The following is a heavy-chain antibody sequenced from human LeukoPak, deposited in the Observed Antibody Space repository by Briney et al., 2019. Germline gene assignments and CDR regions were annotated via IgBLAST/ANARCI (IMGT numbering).Heavy chain of an antibody. CDR1: GFTFSSYA. J-gene: IGHJ4*02. CDR2: ISGSGGST. V-gene: IGHV3-23*01. CDR3: AKDPRRVARNPLGDDY. Sequence: PGGSLRLSCAASGFTFSSYAMSWVRQAPGKGLEWVSAISGSGGSTYYADSVKGRFTISRDKSKNTLYLQMNSLRAEDTAVYYCAKDPRRVARNPLGDDYWGQGTLVTVSS. D-gene: IGHD3-16*01.